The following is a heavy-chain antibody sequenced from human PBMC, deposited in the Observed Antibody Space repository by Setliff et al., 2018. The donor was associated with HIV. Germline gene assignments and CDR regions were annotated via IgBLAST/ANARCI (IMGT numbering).Heavy chain of an antibody. V-gene: IGHV4-39*01. CDR2: IYFSGST. CDR1: GVSISSSSYF. CDR3: ARGGDYAGMDV. D-gene: IGHD4-17*01. Sequence: PSETLSLTCAVSGVSISSSSYFWGWIRRPPGTGLDWIGSIYFSGSTYYNPSLESRVTISMDTSKNQFSLKLSSVTAADTVVYYCARGGDYAGMDVWGQGTTVTVSS. J-gene: IGHJ6*02.